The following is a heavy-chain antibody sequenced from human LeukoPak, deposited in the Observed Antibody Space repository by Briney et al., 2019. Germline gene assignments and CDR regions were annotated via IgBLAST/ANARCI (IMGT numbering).Heavy chain of an antibody. CDR2: ISSDGGNK. CDR3: AKVAYCGGDCYLSYFDS. J-gene: IGHJ4*02. Sequence: PGRSLRLSCAASGFTFSTSGMYWVRQAPGKGLEWVAVISSDGGNKYYADSVKGRFTISRDNSKNTLYLQMNSLRAEDTAVYYCAKVAYCGGDCYLSYFDSWGQGTLVTVSS. V-gene: IGHV3-30*18. D-gene: IGHD2-21*02. CDR1: GFTFSTSG.